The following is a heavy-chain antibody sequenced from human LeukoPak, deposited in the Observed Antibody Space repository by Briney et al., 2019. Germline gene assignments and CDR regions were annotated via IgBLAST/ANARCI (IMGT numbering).Heavy chain of an antibody. CDR3: ARPYYYDSSGYWVPSRAEYFQH. V-gene: IGHV3-7*01. D-gene: IGHD3-22*01. CDR2: IKQDGSEK. Sequence: PGGSLRLSCAASGFTFSSYWMSWVRQAPGKGLEWVANIKQDGSEKYYVDSVKGRFTISRDNAKNSLYLQMNSLRAEDTAVYYCARPYYYDSSGYWVPSRAEYFQHWGQGTLVTVSS. CDR1: GFTFSSYW. J-gene: IGHJ1*01.